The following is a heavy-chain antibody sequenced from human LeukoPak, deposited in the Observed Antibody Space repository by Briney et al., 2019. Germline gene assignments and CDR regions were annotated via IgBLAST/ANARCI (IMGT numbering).Heavy chain of an antibody. Sequence: GGSLRLSCVASGFTFSKYWMTWVRQAPGKGLAWVANIKQDGSAKYYMDSVKGRFAISRDNAKNSLYLRMNSLGAEDTAVYYCARANPLVAPGALDIWGQGTMVAVSS. CDR3: ARANPLVAPGALDI. D-gene: IGHD5-12*01. CDR1: GFTFSKYW. J-gene: IGHJ3*02. V-gene: IGHV3-7*01. CDR2: IKQDGSAK.